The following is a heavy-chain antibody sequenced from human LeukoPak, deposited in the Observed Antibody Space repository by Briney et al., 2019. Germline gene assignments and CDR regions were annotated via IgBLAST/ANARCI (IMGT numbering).Heavy chain of an antibody. D-gene: IGHD3-22*01. CDR2: IYSGGST. Sequence: GGSLRLSCAASGFTVSSNYMSWVRQAPGKGLEWVSVIYSGGSTYYADSVKGRFTISRDNSKNTLYLQMNSLRAEDTAVYYCAKEGLTYYYDGSGSSFDIWGQGTMVTVSS. CDR3: AKEGLTYYYDGSGSSFDI. J-gene: IGHJ3*02. CDR1: GFTVSSNY. V-gene: IGHV3-53*05.